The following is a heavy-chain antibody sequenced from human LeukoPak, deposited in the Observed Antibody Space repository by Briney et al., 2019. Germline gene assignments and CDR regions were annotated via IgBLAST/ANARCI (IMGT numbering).Heavy chain of an antibody. V-gene: IGHV4-39*01. D-gene: IGHD2-15*01. CDR1: GGSISSSSYY. J-gene: IGHJ5*02. CDR3: ARRGGYYSGVSCLSWFDP. CDR2: IYYSGST. Sequence: SETLPLTCTASGGSISSSSYYWGWIRQPPGKGLEYIVSIYYSGSTYYNPSLKSRVTISVDTSKNQFSLKLSSVTAADTAVYYCARRGGYYSGVSCLSWFDPWGQGTLVTVSS.